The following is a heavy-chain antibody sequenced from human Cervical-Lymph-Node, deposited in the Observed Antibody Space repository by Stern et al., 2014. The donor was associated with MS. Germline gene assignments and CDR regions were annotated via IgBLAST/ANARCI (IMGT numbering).Heavy chain of an antibody. J-gene: IGHJ4*02. D-gene: IGHD6-13*01. Sequence: VHLVESGGGVVQPGRSLRLSCAASGFSFSRYAMHWVRQAPGKGLEWVALILYDGINPCYADSVTVRFTISRDNFKNTLYLQMNSLRAEDTAVYYCASAYSSSHYYFDYWGQGTLVTVSS. CDR2: ILYDGINP. CDR3: ASAYSSSHYYFDY. V-gene: IGHV3-33*01. CDR1: GFSFSRYA.